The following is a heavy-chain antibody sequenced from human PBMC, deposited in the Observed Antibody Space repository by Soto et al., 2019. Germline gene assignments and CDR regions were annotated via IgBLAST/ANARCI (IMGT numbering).Heavy chain of an antibody. CDR3: ARYTPEKTGTSPFDY. V-gene: IGHV4-39*02. CDR2: IHYSGRT. Sequence: SETLSLTCTVSGASIISRTYLWGWIRQPPGRGLEWIGSIHYSGRTYHNPSLKSRVTISADTSKNHFSLKLSAVTAADTAVYYCARYTPEKTGTSPFDYWGQXTLVTVS. CDR1: GASIISRTYL. D-gene: IGHD1-7*01. J-gene: IGHJ4*02.